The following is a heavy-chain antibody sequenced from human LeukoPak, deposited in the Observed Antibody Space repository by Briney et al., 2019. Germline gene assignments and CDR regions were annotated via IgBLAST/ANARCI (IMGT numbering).Heavy chain of an antibody. D-gene: IGHD3-10*01. CDR3: AKDVYGSGTYYFDY. CDR1: GFTFSSYA. CDR2: ISGSGGST. J-gene: IGHJ4*02. V-gene: IGHV3-23*01. Sequence: GRSLRLSCAASGFTFSSYAMSWVRQAPGKGLEWVSAISGSGGSTYYADSVKGRFTISRDNSKNTLYLQMNSLRAEDTAVYYCAKDVYGSGTYYFDYWGQGTLVTVSS.